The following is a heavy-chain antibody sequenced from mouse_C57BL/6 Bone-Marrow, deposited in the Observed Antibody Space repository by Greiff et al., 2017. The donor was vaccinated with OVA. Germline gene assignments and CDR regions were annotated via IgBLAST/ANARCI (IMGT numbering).Heavy chain of an antibody. CDR1: GYTFTSYG. J-gene: IGHJ3*01. D-gene: IGHD4-1*01. CDR3: VLSSNWDVWFAY. Sequence: QVQLQQSGAELARPGASVKLSCKASGYTFTSYGISWVKQRTGQGLEWIGEIYPRSGNTYYDEKFKGKATLTADKSSSTAYMELRSLTSEDSAVYCCVLSSNWDVWFAYWGQGTLVTVSA. CDR2: IYPRSGNT. V-gene: IGHV1-81*01.